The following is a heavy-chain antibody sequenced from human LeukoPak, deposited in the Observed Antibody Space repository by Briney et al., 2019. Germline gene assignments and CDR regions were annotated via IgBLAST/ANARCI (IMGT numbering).Heavy chain of an antibody. CDR3: AKGGDFIYLLDY. V-gene: IGHV3-30-3*01. CDR1: GFTFSSYA. CDR2: ISYDGSNK. D-gene: IGHD3-3*01. J-gene: IGHJ4*02. Sequence: PGGSLRLSCAASGFTFSSYAMHWVRQAPGKGLEWVAVISYDGSNKYYADSVKGRFTISRDNSKNTVYLQMSGLRAEDTAVYYCAKGGDFIYLLDYWGQGTLVTVSS.